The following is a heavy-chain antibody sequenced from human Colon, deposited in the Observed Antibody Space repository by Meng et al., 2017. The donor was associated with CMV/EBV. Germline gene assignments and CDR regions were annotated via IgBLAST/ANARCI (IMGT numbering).Heavy chain of an antibody. CDR1: GSAFPNFV. J-gene: IGHJ5*02. CDR2: INTNTGNP. Sequence: SCIASGSAFPNFVMHWVRQAHGQGLEWMGWINTNTGNPTYAQGFTGRFVFSLDTSVNTAYLQISSLKAEDTAVYYCARSVTNWFDPWGQGTLVTVSS. D-gene: IGHD2-21*02. CDR3: ARSVTNWFDP. V-gene: IGHV7-4-1*02.